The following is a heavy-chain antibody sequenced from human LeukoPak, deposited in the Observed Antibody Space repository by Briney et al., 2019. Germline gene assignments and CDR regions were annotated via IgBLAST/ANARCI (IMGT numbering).Heavy chain of an antibody. D-gene: IGHD3-10*01. J-gene: IGHJ4*02. V-gene: IGHV3-23*01. CDR3: ARGHGSGSYYSPFDY. CDR1: GFTFSSYA. CDR2: ISGSGGST. Sequence: GGSLRLSCAASGFTFSSYAMSWVRQAPGKGLEWVSAISGSGGSTYYADSVKGRFTISRDNSKNTLYLQMNSLRAEDTAVYYCARGHGSGSYYSPFDYWGQGTLVTVSS.